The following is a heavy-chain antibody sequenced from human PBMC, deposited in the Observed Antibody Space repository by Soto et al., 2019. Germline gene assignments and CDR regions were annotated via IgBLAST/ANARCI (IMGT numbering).Heavy chain of an antibody. V-gene: IGHV3-23*01. Sequence: GGSLRLSCVASGFRFSRYTMNWVRQAPGKGLEWVSGDSGNGGNTYYADSVKGRFSISRGNSKSTLYLQLNSLRAEDTAIYYCAKDRMGASGWFDPWGQGTPVTVSS. J-gene: IGHJ5*02. CDR2: DSGNGGNT. CDR3: AKDRMGASGWFDP. D-gene: IGHD1-26*01. CDR1: GFRFSRYT.